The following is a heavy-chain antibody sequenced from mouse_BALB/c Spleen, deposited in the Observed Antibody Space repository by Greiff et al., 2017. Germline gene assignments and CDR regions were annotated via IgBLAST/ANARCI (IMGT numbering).Heavy chain of an antibody. CDR3: ARAAVAYYGNPCWYFDV. CDR1: GFTFSSYT. D-gene: IGHD2-10*01. CDR2: ISNGGGST. Sequence: EVKLVESGGGLVQPGGSLKLSCAASGFTFSSYTMSWVRQTPEKRLEWVAYISNGGGSTYYPDTVKGRFTISRDNAKNTLYLQMSSLKSEDTAMYYCARAAVAYYGNPCWYFDVWGAGTTVTVSS. J-gene: IGHJ1*01. V-gene: IGHV5-12-2*01.